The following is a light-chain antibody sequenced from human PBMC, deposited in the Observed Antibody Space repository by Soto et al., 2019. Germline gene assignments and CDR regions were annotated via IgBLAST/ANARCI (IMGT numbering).Light chain of an antibody. Sequence: DIQMTQSPSTLSASVGDRVTITCRASQSISLWLAWYQQKPGKAPKLLIYKASSLESGVPTRFRGSGSGTEFTLTISSLQPDDFATNYCQEYNSYSRTFGQGTKVEIK. V-gene: IGKV1-5*03. J-gene: IGKJ1*01. CDR1: QSISLW. CDR3: QEYNSYSRT. CDR2: KAS.